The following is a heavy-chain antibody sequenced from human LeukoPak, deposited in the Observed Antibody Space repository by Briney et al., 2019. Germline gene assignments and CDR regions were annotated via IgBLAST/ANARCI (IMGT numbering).Heavy chain of an antibody. V-gene: IGHV1-69*06. CDR3: ARSSFPQYYYYMDV. CDR1: GGTFSSYA. Sequence: ASVKVSCKASGGTFSSYAISWVRQAPGQGLEWMGGIIPIFGTANYAQKFQGRVTITADKSTSTAYMELSSLRSEDTAVYYCARSSFPQYYYYMDVWGKGTTVTVSS. CDR2: IIPIFGTA. J-gene: IGHJ6*03. D-gene: IGHD2/OR15-2a*01.